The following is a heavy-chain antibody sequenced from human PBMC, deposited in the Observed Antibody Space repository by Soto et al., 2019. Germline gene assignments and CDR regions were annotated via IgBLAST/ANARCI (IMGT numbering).Heavy chain of an antibody. Sequence: GGSLRLSCAASGFTFSSYEMNWVRQAPGKGLEWVSYISSSGSTIYYADSVTGRFTISRDNAKNSLYLQMNSLRAEDTDVYYCARDSVAGLYYYYGMDVWGQGTTVTVSS. J-gene: IGHJ6*02. CDR2: ISSSGSTI. D-gene: IGHD6-19*01. CDR1: GFTFSSYE. V-gene: IGHV3-48*03. CDR3: ARDSVAGLYYYYGMDV.